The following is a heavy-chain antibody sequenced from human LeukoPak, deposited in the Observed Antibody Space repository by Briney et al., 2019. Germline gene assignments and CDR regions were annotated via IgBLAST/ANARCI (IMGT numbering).Heavy chain of an antibody. CDR3: ARGASPLFDP. CDR2: ISDRGGTI. V-gene: IGHV3-11*01. Sequence: PGGSLRLSCAASGFTFTDHYMSWVRQAPGKGLEWVSYISDRGGTIHYADSVRGRFTISRDNAKNSLYLQTNSLRAEDTAVYYCARGASPLFDPWGQGTLVTVSS. J-gene: IGHJ5*02. CDR1: GFTFTDHY.